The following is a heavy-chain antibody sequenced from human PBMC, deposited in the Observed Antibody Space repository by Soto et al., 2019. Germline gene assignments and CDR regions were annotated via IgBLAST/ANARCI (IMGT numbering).Heavy chain of an antibody. CDR2: ISYDGSNK. Sequence: QVQLVESGGGVVQPGRSLRLSCAASGFTFSSYAMHWVRQAPGKGLEWVALISYDGSNKYYADSVKGRFTISRDNSKNPLYLQMNSLRAEDTTVYYCVIAASSHTWGFGMDVWGQGTTVTVSS. V-gene: IGHV3-30-3*01. CDR3: VIAASSHTWGFGMDV. D-gene: IGHD6-6*01. CDR1: GFTFSSYA. J-gene: IGHJ6*02.